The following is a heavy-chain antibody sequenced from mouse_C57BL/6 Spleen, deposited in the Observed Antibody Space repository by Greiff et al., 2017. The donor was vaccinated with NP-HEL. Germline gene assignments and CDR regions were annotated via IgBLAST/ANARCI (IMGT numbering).Heavy chain of an antibody. CDR2: IYPGSGNT. CDR1: GYGFTSYY. V-gene: IGHV1-66*01. J-gene: IGHJ1*03. D-gene: IGHD2-9*01. Sequence: QVQLQQSGPELVKPGASVKISCKASGYGFTSYYIHWVKQRPGQGLEWIGWIYPGSGNTKYNEKFKGKATLTADTSSSTAYMQLSSLTSEDSAVYYCARSYYGYDDWYFDVWGTGTTVTVAS. CDR3: ARSYYGYDDWYFDV.